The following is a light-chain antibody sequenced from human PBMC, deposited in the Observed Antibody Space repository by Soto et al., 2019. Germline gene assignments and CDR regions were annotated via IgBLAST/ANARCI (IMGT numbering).Light chain of an antibody. V-gene: IGKV3-20*01. Sequence: IVLTQSPGTLSLSPGERATLSCRAGQSVSSNYLAWYQQKPGQAPRLLIYGGSTRATGISDRFSGSGSGTDFTLTISRLEPEDFAVYYCQLYRTFGQGTKVDIK. CDR1: QSVSSNY. CDR2: GGS. J-gene: IGKJ1*01. CDR3: QLYRT.